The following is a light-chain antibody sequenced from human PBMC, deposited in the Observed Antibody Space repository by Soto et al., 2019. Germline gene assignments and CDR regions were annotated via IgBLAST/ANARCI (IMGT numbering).Light chain of an antibody. Sequence: QSVLAQPPSVAGAPGQRVTISCTGSSSNIGAGNDVHWYQQLPGTTPRLLIYANNRRPAGVPDRFSGSRSGTSASLALTGLQTEDEADYYCQSYDGSRSVVVFGGGTQLTVL. CDR1: SSNIGAGND. J-gene: IGLJ2*01. CDR3: QSYDGSRSVVV. CDR2: ANN. V-gene: IGLV1-40*01.